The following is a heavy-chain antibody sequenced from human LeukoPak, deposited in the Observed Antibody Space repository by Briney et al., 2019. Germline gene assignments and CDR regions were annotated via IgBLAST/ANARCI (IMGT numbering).Heavy chain of an antibody. Sequence: SETLSLTCTVSGGSISNYYWSWIRQPPGKGLEWIGYIYYSGSTNYNPSLKSRVTISVDTSKNQFSLKLSSVTAADTAVYYCARDRTYFDYWGQGTLVTVSS. CDR3: ARDRTYFDY. V-gene: IGHV4-59*01. CDR1: GGSISNYY. CDR2: IYYSGST. J-gene: IGHJ4*02.